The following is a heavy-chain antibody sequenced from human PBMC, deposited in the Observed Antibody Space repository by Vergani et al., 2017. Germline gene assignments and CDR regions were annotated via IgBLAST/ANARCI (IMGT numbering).Heavy chain of an antibody. CDR1: GGSISSYY. CDR3: ARDVVGAVAFDI. CDR2: IYYSGST. J-gene: IGHJ3*02. D-gene: IGHD2-15*01. V-gene: IGHV4-59*01. Sequence: QVQLQESGPGLVKPSQTLSLTCTVSGGSISSYYWSWIRQPPGKGLEWIGYIYYSGSTNYNPSLKSRVTISVDTSKNQFSLKLSSVTAADTAVYYCARDVVGAVAFDIWGQGTTVTVSS.